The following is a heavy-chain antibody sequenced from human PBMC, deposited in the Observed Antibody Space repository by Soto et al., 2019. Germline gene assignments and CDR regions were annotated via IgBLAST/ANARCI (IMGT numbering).Heavy chain of an antibody. D-gene: IGHD6-13*01. CDR3: AKAMRGWQLVEYDLVDV. CDR1: GFTFSSYA. V-gene: IGHV3-23*01. J-gene: IGHJ6*02. Sequence: EVQLLESGGGLVQPGGSLRLSCAGSGFTFSSYAMSWVRQAPGKGLEWVSAISGSGGSTYYADSVNGRFTISRDNSKNTLYLQVNSLGAENTAVYYCAKAMRGWQLVEYDLVDVWGQGTTVTVSS. CDR2: ISGSGGST.